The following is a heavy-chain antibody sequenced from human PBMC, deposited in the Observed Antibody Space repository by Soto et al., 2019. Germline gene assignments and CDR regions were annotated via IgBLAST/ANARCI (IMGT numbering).Heavy chain of an antibody. V-gene: IGHV3-23*01. CDR1: GFTFSSFA. D-gene: IGHD3-9*01. CDR2: ISSSGGTT. Sequence: LRLSCAVSGFTFSSFAMSWVRQAPGKGLEWVSVISSSGGTTYYADSVKGRFTISRDNSKNTLYLQMNSLRAEDTAVYYCAREWDLTKYDILTGYYLPSYYGMDVWGQGTTVTVSS. CDR3: AREWDLTKYDILTGYYLPSYYGMDV. J-gene: IGHJ6*02.